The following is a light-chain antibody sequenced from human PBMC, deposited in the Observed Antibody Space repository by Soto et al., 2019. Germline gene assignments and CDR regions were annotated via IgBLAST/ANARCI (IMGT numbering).Light chain of an antibody. CDR2: EVS. CDR1: SSDVGGYDY. CDR3: TSYTTTSTYV. Sequence: QSVLTQPASASGSPGQSITISCTGSSSDVGGYDYVSWYQQHPGKAPKFMIYEVSNRPSGVSHRFSGSKSGNTASLTIFGLQAEDEADYYCTSYTTTSTYVFGTGTKVTVL. V-gene: IGLV2-14*01. J-gene: IGLJ1*01.